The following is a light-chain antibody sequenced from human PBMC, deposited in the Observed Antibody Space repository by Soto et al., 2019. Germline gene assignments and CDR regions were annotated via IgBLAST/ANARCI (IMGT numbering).Light chain of an antibody. CDR1: SSNIGNNY. CDR3: ATWDDSLRGGV. Sequence: QSVLTQSPSASGTPGQRVTISCSGSSSNIGNNYVYWYQQVPGTASKLLIYRNYQRPSGVPDRFSGSKSGTSASLAISGLRSEDEADYYCATWDDSLRGGVFGGGTKVTVL. J-gene: IGLJ3*02. V-gene: IGLV1-47*01. CDR2: RNY.